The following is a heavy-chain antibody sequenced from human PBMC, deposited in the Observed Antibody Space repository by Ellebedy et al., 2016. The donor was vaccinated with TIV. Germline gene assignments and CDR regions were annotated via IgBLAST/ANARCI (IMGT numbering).Heavy chain of an antibody. CDR2: IYDSGST. Sequence: MPSETLSLTCAVSGGSISSSNWWSWVRQPPGKALAWIGYIYDSGSTNHNPYLTSRVTISVDTSKNQFSLKLSSVTAADTAVYYCARAAQPNCSGGSCYRIDYWGQGTLVTVSS. J-gene: IGHJ4*02. D-gene: IGHD2-15*01. CDR3: ARAAQPNCSGGSCYRIDY. CDR1: GGSISSSNW. V-gene: IGHV4-4*02.